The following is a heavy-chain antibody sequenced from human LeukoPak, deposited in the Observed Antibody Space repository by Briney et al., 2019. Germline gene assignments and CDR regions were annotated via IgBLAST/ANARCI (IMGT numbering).Heavy chain of an antibody. CDR3: ARGGKKGGSASLHL. CDR2: FSSVGSYK. Sequence: GGSLRLSCAASGFIFSDYDMNWVRQAPGQGLEWVALFSSVGSYKYYADSVKGRFTISRDNAKSLVYLQLNSLRAGDTALYYCARGGKKGGSASLHLWGPGTMVTVAS. D-gene: IGHD6-19*01. J-gene: IGHJ3*01. CDR1: GFIFSDYD. V-gene: IGHV3-21*01.